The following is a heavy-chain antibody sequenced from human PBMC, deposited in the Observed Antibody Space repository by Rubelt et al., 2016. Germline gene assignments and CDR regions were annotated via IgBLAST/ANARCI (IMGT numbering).Heavy chain of an antibody. Sequence: AASGFTLSDQYMDWVRQAPGMGLEWVGRTRNKANSYTTEYAASVKGRFTISRDDSKNSLYLQMNSLKTEDTAVYYCVNELRGGLQFWGQGTLVTVPS. CDR3: VNELRGGLQF. J-gene: IGHJ4*02. CDR1: GFTLSDQY. V-gene: IGHV3-72*01. D-gene: IGHD1-7*01. CDR2: TRNKANSYTT.